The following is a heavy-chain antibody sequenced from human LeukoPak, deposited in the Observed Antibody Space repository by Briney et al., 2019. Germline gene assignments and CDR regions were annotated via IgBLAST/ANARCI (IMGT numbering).Heavy chain of an antibody. CDR3: ARDRRQYSSSGGWFDP. J-gene: IGHJ5*02. V-gene: IGHV3-11*06. Sequence: GGSLRLSCAASGFTFSDYYMSWIRQAPGKGLEWVSYISSSSSYIYYADSVKGRFTISRDNAKNSLYLQMNSLRAEDTAVYYCARDRRQYSSSGGWFDPWGQGTLVTVSS. D-gene: IGHD6-13*01. CDR2: ISSSSSYI. CDR1: GFTFSDYY.